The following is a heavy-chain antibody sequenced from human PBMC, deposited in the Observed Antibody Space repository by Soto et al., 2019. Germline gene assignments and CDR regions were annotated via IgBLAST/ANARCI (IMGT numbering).Heavy chain of an antibody. CDR2: ISGSAASI. D-gene: IGHD6-13*01. CDR1: GFTFSSYS. CDR3: ARVSSSSWSYYFDY. J-gene: IGHJ4*02. V-gene: IGHV3-21*01. Sequence: GGSLRLSCAASGFTFSSYSMNWVRQAPGKGLEWVSSISGSAASIYYADSVEGRFTISRDNARNSLYLQMNSLRAEDTAVYYCARVSSSSWSYYFDYWGQGTLVTVSS.